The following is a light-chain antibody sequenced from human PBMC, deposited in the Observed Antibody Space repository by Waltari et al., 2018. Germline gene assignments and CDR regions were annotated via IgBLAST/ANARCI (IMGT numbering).Light chain of an antibody. CDR1: SSDVGGFNY. V-gene: IGLV2-14*01. CDR3: SVKRGSNTVV. J-gene: IGLJ2*01. CDR2: DVS. Sequence: QSALTQPASVPGSPGQSITIYCTGGSSDVGGFNYFCWYQQHPGKAPKLRIYDVSNRPSGVSNRFSGSKSGSTASLTISGLQAEDEADYFCSVKRGSNTVVFGGGTKLTVL.